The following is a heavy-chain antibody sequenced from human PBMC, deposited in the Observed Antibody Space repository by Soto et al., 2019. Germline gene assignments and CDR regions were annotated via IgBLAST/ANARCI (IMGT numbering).Heavy chain of an antibody. CDR2: IYYSGST. D-gene: IGHD3-22*01. Sequence: SETLPLTSTVSGGAVSSGSYYWSWIRQPPGKGLEWIGYIYYSGSTNYNPSLKSRVTISVDTSKNQFSLKLSSVTAADTAVYYCARTGYYYDSSGYFDYWGQGTLVTVSS. J-gene: IGHJ4*02. V-gene: IGHV4-61*01. CDR3: ARTGYYYDSSGYFDY. CDR1: GGAVSSGSYY.